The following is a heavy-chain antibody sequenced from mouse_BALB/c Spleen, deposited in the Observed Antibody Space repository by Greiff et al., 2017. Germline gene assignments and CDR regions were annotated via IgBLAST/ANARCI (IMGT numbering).Heavy chain of an antibody. J-gene: IGHJ2*01. D-gene: IGHD1-1*01. CDR1: GFTFSSYA. Sequence: EVQGVESGGGLVKPGGSLKLSCAASGFTFSSYAMSWVRQTPEKRLEWVASISSGGSTYYPDSVKGRFTISRDNARNILYLQMSSLRSEDTAMYYCARLTTVVLDYWGQGTTLTVSS. V-gene: IGHV5-6-5*01. CDR2: ISSGGST. CDR3: ARLTTVVLDY.